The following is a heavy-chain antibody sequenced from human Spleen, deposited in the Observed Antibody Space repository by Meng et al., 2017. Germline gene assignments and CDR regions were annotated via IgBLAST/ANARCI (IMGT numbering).Heavy chain of an antibody. D-gene: IGHD4-23*01. V-gene: IGHV3-48*03. CDR3: ARGFNGGNSGAFGY. Sequence: VQLVESGGGVVQPGRSLRLSCAASGFTFSSYGMHWVRQAPGKGLEWVSYISSSGTTIFYADSVKGRFTISRDNAKNSLYLQMNSLRAEDTAVYYCARGFNGGNSGAFGYWGQGTLVTVSS. CDR2: ISSSGTTI. CDR1: GFTFSSYG. J-gene: IGHJ4*02.